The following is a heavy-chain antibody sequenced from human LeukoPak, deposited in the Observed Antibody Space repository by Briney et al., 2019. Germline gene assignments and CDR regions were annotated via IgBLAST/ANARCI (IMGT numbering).Heavy chain of an antibody. D-gene: IGHD3-22*01. Sequence: EASVKVSCKASGYTFTSYAMNWVRQAPGQGLEWMGWINTNTGNPTYAQGFTGRFVFSLDTSVSTAYLQISSLKAEDTAEYYCARGRNPYYYDSSGYYFLDAFDIWGQGTMVTVSS. CDR2: INTNTGNP. CDR1: GYTFTSYA. V-gene: IGHV7-4-1*02. CDR3: ARGRNPYYYDSSGYYFLDAFDI. J-gene: IGHJ3*02.